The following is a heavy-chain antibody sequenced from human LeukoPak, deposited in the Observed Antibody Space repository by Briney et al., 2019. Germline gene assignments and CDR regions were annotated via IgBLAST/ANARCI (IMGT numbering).Heavy chain of an antibody. Sequence: SETLSLTCTVSGGSISSYYWSWIRQPPGKGLEWIGYVYHSGSTYYNPSLKSRVTISVDRSKNQFSLKLSSVTAADTAVYYCARARGAGFLEWLPDAFDIWGQGTMVTVSS. J-gene: IGHJ3*02. CDR3: ARARGAGFLEWLPDAFDI. V-gene: IGHV4-59*12. CDR1: GGSISSYY. D-gene: IGHD3-3*01. CDR2: VYHSGST.